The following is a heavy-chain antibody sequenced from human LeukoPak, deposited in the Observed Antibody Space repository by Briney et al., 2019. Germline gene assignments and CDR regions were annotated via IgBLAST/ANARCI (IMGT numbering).Heavy chain of an antibody. CDR3: ATDRFGSGYYYHY. Sequence: SVKVSCKASGGTFSSYAISWVRQAPGQGLEWMGGIIPIFGTANYAQKFQGRVTMTEDTSTDTAYMELSSLRSEDTAVYYCATDRFGSGYYYHYWGQGTLVTVSS. CDR2: IIPIFGTA. D-gene: IGHD3-22*01. J-gene: IGHJ4*02. V-gene: IGHV1-69*06. CDR1: GGTFSSYA.